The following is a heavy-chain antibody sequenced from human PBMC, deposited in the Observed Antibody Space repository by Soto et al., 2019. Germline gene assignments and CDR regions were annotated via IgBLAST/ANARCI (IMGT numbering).Heavy chain of an antibody. CDR1: GFTFTISA. D-gene: IGHD1-7*01. J-gene: IGHJ3*02. CDR3: AAVWNWAIDAFDI. Sequence: GASVKVSCKASGFTFTISAMQWVRQARGQRLEWIGWIVVGSGNTNYAQKFQERVTITRDVSTSTAYMELSSLRSEDTAVYYCAAVWNWAIDAFDIWGQGTMVTVSS. V-gene: IGHV1-58*02. CDR2: IVVGSGNT.